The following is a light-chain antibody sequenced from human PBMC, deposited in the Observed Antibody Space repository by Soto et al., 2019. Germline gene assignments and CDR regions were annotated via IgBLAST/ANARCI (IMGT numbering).Light chain of an antibody. CDR3: MQAPQLT. CDR1: QSLLHSNGYNY. CDR2: LGS. V-gene: IGKV2-28*01. Sequence: DIVMTQSPLSLPVTPGEPASISCRSSQSLLHSNGYNYLDWYLQKPGQSPQLLIYLGSNRASGVPDRFRGSGSGTDFTLKISRVEAEDVGVYYCMQAPQLTFGGGTKVEIK. J-gene: IGKJ4*01.